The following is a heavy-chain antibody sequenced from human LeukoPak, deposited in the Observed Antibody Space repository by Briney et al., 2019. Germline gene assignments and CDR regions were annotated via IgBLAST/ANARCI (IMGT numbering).Heavy chain of an antibody. V-gene: IGHV4-59*01. Sequence: SETLSLTCTVSGCSISSYYWSWIRQPPGKGLEWIGYIYYSGSTNYNPSLKSRGTISVDTSNNQFSLKLSSVTAADTAVYYCARGPPRWWFDPWGQGTLVTVSS. CDR2: IYYSGST. J-gene: IGHJ5*02. CDR1: GCSISSYY. CDR3: ARGPPRWWFDP.